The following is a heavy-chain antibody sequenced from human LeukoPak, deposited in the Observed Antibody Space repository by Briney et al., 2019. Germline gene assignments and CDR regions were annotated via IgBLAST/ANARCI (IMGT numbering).Heavy chain of an antibody. V-gene: IGHV4-39*01. CDR3: ARPATAMTVTAAFAY. J-gene: IGHJ4*02. CDR2: IYYSGST. CDR1: GGSISSSSYY. Sequence: SETLSLTCTVSGGSISSSSYYWGWIRQPPGKGLEWIGSIYYSGSTYYNPSLKSRVTISVDTSKNQFSLKLSSVTAADTAVYYCARPATAMTVTAAFAYWGQGTLVTVSS. D-gene: IGHD2-21*02.